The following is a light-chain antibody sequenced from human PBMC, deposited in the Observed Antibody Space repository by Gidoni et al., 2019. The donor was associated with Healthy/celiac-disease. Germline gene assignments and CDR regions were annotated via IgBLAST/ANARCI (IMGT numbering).Light chain of an antibody. Sequence: DIQMTQSPSSLSASVGDRVTITFRASQSISSYLNWYQQKQGKAPKLLIYAASSLQSGVPSRFSGSGSGTDFTLTISSLQPEDFATYYCQQSYSTPHTLXHXTKLGIK. J-gene: IGKJ2*01. CDR1: QSISSY. CDR3: QQSYSTPHT. CDR2: AAS. V-gene: IGKV1-39*01.